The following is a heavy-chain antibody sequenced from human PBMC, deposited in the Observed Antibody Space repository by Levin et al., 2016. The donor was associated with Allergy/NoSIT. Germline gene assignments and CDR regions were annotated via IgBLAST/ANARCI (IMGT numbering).Heavy chain of an antibody. Sequence: GESLKISCAASGFTFSSYGMHWVRQAPGKGLEWVAVIWYDGSNKYYADSVKGRFTISRDNSKNTLYLQMNSLRAEDTAVYYCARDGAIRYCSGGSCSPLWYYYYGMDVWGQGTTVTVSS. J-gene: IGHJ6*02. CDR1: GFTFSSYG. CDR3: ARDGAIRYCSGGSCSPLWYYYYGMDV. V-gene: IGHV3-33*01. CDR2: IWYDGSNK. D-gene: IGHD2-15*01.